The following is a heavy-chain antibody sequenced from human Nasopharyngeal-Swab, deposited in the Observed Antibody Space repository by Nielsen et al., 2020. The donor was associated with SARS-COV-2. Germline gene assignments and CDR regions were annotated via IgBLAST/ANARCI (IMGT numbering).Heavy chain of an antibody. Sequence: GESLKISCAASGFTFSSYAMHWVRQAPGKGLEYVSAISSNGGSTYYANSVKGRFTISRDNSKNTLYLQMSSLRAEDMAVYYCARTRRATVTTGAFDIWGQGTMVTVSS. J-gene: IGHJ3*02. V-gene: IGHV3-64*01. CDR2: ISSNGGST. D-gene: IGHD4-11*01. CDR1: GFTFSSYA. CDR3: ARTRRATVTTGAFDI.